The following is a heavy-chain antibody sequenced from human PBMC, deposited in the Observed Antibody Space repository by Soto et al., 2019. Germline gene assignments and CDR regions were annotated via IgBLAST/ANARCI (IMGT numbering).Heavy chain of an antibody. D-gene: IGHD2-15*01. Sequence: QVQLQESGPGLVKPSGTLSLTCAVSGGSISSRNWWRWVRQPPGKGLEWIGESYHSGSTNYNPSLKSEVAISVDKSKNQFALKLSAVTAADTAVYYCASATYSPYDWFDPWGQGTLVTVSS. CDR2: SYHSGST. V-gene: IGHV4-4*02. J-gene: IGHJ5*02. CDR1: GGSISSRNW. CDR3: ASATYSPYDWFDP.